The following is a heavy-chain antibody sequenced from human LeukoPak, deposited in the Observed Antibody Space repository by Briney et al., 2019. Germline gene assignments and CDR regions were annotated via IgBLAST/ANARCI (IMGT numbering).Heavy chain of an antibody. CDR2: ISYDGTNK. Sequence: GGSLRLSCAASGITFSRSAMHWVRQPPGKGLGWVAIISYDGTNKYYLDPVKGRFTISRDNSKNTLYLQMDSLRAEDTAVYYCTRGTVPGLATTYGTYFDSWGQGTLVTVSS. V-gene: IGHV3-30*04. CDR3: TRGTVPGLATTYGTYFDS. CDR1: GITFSRSA. J-gene: IGHJ4*02. D-gene: IGHD5-12*01.